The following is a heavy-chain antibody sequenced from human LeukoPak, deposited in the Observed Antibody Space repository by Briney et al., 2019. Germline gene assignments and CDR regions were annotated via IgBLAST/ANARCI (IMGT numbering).Heavy chain of an antibody. Sequence: SETLSLTCTVSGGSISSSTYYWGSIRQPPGKGLEWIGSIYYSRSTYYNPSLKSRVTISVDTSKNQFSLKLSSVTAADTAVYYCAGAVLRLWYFDLWGRGTLVTVSS. CDR1: GGSISSSTYY. CDR3: AGAVLRLWYFDL. CDR2: IYYSRST. V-gene: IGHV4-39*01. J-gene: IGHJ2*01.